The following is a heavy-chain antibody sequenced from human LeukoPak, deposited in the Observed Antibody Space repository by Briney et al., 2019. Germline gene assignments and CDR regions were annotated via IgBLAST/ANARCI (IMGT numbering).Heavy chain of an antibody. CDR3: ARDYYDFWSGLSSPYMDV. D-gene: IGHD3-3*01. Sequence: PWASVKVSCKASGGTFSSYAISWVRQAPGQGLEWMGGIIPIFGTANYAQKFQGRVTITTDESTSTAYMELSSLRSEDTAVYYCARDYYDFWSGLSSPYMDVWGKGTTVTVSS. CDR1: GGTFSSYA. J-gene: IGHJ6*03. CDR2: IIPIFGTA. V-gene: IGHV1-69*05.